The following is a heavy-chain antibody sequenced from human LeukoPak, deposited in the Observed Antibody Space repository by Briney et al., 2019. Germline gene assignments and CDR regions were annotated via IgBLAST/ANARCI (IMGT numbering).Heavy chain of an antibody. V-gene: IGHV3-53*01. D-gene: IGHD3-10*01. CDR1: GFTVSSNY. CDR2: LYSGGNT. Sequence: GGSLRLSCAVSGFTVSSNYMSWVRQAPGKGLEWVSVLYSGGNTYYADSVKGRFTISRDNSKNTLYLQMDSLRAEDTAVYYCARYDGGSGPFDYWGQGTLVTVSS. CDR3: ARYDGGSGPFDY. J-gene: IGHJ4*02.